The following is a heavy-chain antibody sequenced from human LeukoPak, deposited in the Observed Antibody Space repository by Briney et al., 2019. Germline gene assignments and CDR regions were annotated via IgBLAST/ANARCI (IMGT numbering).Heavy chain of an antibody. CDR3: AKDGNWNHGFDP. CDR1: GFTFSNYG. Sequence: QSGGSLRLSCAASGFTFSNYGMHWVRQAPGKGLEWVAVIWYDGSIKFYADPVKGRFTISRDNSKNTLYLQMNSLRAEDTALYYCAKDGNWNHGFDPWGQGTLVTVSS. V-gene: IGHV3-33*06. D-gene: IGHD1-14*01. J-gene: IGHJ5*02. CDR2: IWYDGSIK.